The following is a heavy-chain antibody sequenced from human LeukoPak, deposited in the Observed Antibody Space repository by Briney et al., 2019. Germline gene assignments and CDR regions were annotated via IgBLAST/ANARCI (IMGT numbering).Heavy chain of an antibody. V-gene: IGHV4-34*01. CDR1: GESLNSYY. J-gene: IGHJ4*02. D-gene: IGHD2-15*01. Sequence: SETLSLTCAVYGESLNSYYWSWVRQPPGEGLEWIGEIYESGTTEYNPSPKSRVTISMVPSKQQFSLNLSSVTAADTAVYYCARGAWATRLGSWGLGTPVIVSS. CDR3: ARGAWATRLGS. CDR2: IYESGTT.